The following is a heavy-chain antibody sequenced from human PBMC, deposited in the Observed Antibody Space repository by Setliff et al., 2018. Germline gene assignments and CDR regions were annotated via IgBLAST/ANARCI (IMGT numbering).Heavy chain of an antibody. CDR1: GGSISSSSYY. J-gene: IGHJ3*02. CDR3: ARDPLTTNRRRAFDI. D-gene: IGHD4-17*01. CDR2: IYYSGNT. V-gene: IGHV4-31*03. Sequence: KPSETLSLTCTVSGGSISSSSYYWSWIRQHPGKGLEWIGYIYYSGNTYYNPSLKSRVTISVDTSKNQFSLKLSSVTAADTAVYYCARDPLTTNRRRAFDIWGQGTMVTVSS.